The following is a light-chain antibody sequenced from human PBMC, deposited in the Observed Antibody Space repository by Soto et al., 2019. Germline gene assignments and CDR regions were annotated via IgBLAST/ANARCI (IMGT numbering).Light chain of an antibody. Sequence: DIQMTQSPSTLSASLGDRATITCRASQRISTSLAWYRQKPGKGPKLVIYDASTLQSGVRSRLGGGGSGTEFTITISSVQPDDFATYSCHQYNSYRRTFGQGTKGDIK. J-gene: IGKJ1*01. CDR3: HQYNSYRRT. CDR1: QRISTS. V-gene: IGKV1-5*01. CDR2: DAS.